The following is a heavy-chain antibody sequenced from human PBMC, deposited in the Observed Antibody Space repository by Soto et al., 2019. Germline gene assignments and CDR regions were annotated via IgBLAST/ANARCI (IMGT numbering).Heavy chain of an antibody. CDR1: GFTFDDYA. CDR3: AASRAYDSSDYSGFHYGMAV. Sequence: EVQLVESGGALVQPGRSLRLSCAASGFTFDDYAVHWVRQVPGKGLQWVSGLSWNGVTIGYAASVKGRFTISRDNAKKSLYLQMNGLIPDDTAFYYCAASRAYDSSDYSGFHYGMAVWGLGTTVTVSP. D-gene: IGHD3-22*01. V-gene: IGHV3-9*01. CDR2: LSWNGVTI. J-gene: IGHJ6*01.